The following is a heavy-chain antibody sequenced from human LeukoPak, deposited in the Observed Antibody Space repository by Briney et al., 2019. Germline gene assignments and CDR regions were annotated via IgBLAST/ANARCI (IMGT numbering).Heavy chain of an antibody. J-gene: IGHJ4*02. V-gene: IGHV4-34*01. D-gene: IGHD3-22*01. CDR2: INHSGST. CDR3: ARPSLPYYYDSSGYLY. CDR1: GGSFSGYY. Sequence: SETLSLTCAVYGGSFSGYYWSWIRQPPGKGLEWIGEINHSGSTNYNPSLKSRVTISVDTSKNQFSLKLSSVTAADTAVYYCARPSLPYYYDSSGYLYWGQGTLVTISS.